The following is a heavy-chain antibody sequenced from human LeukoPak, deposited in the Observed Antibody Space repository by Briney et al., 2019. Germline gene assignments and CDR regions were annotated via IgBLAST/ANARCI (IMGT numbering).Heavy chain of an antibody. D-gene: IGHD3-10*01. J-gene: IGHJ6*03. CDR1: AFTLSVSD. CDR3: TNSRPKRINLIGGFITYYYMDI. CDR2: IRSKANNYAS. Sequence: GGSLRLSCAASAFTLSVSDIHWVRQASGKGLEWVGRIRSKANNYASAYTASLKGRFTISRDDSKNTASLRMNNLKTEDTAVYYCTNSRPKRINLIGGFITYYYMDIWGKGTTVTISS. V-gene: IGHV3-73*01.